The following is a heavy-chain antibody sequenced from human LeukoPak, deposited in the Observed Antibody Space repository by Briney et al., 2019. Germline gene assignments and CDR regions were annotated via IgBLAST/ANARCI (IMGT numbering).Heavy chain of an antibody. J-gene: IGHJ1*01. CDR2: IYSGGST. CDR3: AKSSMIVVARYFQH. CDR1: GFTVSSNY. Sequence: GGSLRLSCAASGFTVSSNYMSWVRQAPGKGLEWVSIIYSGGSTYYADSVKGRFTISRDNSKNTLYLQMNSLRAEDTAVYYCAKSSMIVVARYFQHWGQGTLVTVSS. V-gene: IGHV3-53*01. D-gene: IGHD3-22*01.